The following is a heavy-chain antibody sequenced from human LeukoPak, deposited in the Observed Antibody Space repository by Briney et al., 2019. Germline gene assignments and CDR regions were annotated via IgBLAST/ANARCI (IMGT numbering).Heavy chain of an antibody. CDR2: ISSSSSYI. CDR3: ASHAGYSYGLPDY. J-gene: IGHJ4*02. Sequence: GGSLRLSCAASGFTFSSYNMNWVRQAPGKGLEWVSSISSSSSYIYYADSVKGRFTISRDNAKNSLYLQMNSLRVEDTAVYYCASHAGYSYGLPDYWGQGTLVTVSS. CDR1: GFTFSSYN. V-gene: IGHV3-21*01. D-gene: IGHD5-18*01.